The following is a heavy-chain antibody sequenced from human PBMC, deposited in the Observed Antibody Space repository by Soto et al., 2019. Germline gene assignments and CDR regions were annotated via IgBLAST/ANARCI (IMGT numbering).Heavy chain of an antibody. J-gene: IGHJ4*02. D-gene: IGHD6-6*01. CDR3: ARTGGGMAARPLEY. CDR1: GYMFTTYG. V-gene: IGHV1-18*04. Sequence: QVQLVQSGGEVKKPGASVEVSCRTSGYMFTTYGMSWVRQAPGQGLEWMAWSSAYNGNKKYAQKFQGRDTMTTDTATSTVSMELRNRTSDDTGTDFCARTGGGMAARPLEYWGQGTLVTVSS. CDR2: SSAYNGNK.